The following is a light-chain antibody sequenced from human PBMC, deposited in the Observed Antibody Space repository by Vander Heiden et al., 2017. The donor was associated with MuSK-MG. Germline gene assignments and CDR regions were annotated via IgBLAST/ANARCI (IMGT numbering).Light chain of an antibody. CDR1: SSNIGAGYD. V-gene: IGLV1-40*01. J-gene: IGLJ2*01. Sequence: QSVLTQPPSVSGAPGQRVTISCTGSSSNIGAGYDVHWYQQLPETAPNLLIYGNSNRPSGVPDRFSASKSGTSASLAITGLQAEDEADYYCQSYDSSLSGYVVFGGGTKLTVL. CDR2: GNS. CDR3: QSYDSSLSGYVV.